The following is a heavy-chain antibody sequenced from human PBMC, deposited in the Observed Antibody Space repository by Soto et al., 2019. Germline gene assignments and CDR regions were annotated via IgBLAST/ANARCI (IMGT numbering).Heavy chain of an antibody. CDR1: GFSFSTSA. J-gene: IGHJ3*02. CDR3: ASAKAVVIAALGI. CDR2: ISENGGSRGGT. Sequence: HPGGSLRLSCTASGFSFSTSAMSWVRQAPGQGLEWVASISENGGSRGGTYYADSVKGRFTISRDNSKNTLYLQVDSLRGADSAIYYCASAKAVVIAALGIWGQGTLVTVSS. V-gene: IGHV3-23*01. D-gene: IGHD2-21*01.